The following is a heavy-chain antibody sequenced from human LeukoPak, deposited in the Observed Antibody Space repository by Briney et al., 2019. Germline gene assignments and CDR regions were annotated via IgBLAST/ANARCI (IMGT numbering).Heavy chain of an antibody. Sequence: SETLSLTCTVSGGSISSYYWSWVRQPPLKGLEWIGYIYSTGDTSYNPSLESRVSISMDTSKNHFSLEITSVTAADTAVYYCARGSRVYDRSGFHTWHDYWGHGTLVTVSS. CDR1: GGSISSYY. CDR3: ARGSRVYDRSGFHTWHDY. J-gene: IGHJ4*03. D-gene: IGHD3-22*01. V-gene: IGHV4-59*01. CDR2: IYSTGDT.